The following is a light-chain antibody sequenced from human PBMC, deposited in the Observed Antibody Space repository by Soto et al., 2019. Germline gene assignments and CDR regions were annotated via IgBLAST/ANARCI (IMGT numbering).Light chain of an antibody. CDR3: QQYKSYSWT. CDR1: QRINIW. J-gene: IGKJ1*01. CDR2: DAS. V-gene: IGKV1-5*01. Sequence: DIQMTPFPFNPSASVGDRGTITCRARQRINIWWAVXXXXXXXXXXXLIYDASSLKSGVPSRFCGSGSGTEFTLTISSLQPDDFATYYCQQYKSYSWTFGQGTKV.